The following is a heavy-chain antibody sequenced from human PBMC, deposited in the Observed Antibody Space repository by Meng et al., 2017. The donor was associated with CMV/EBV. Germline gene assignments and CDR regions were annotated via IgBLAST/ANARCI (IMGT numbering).Heavy chain of an antibody. D-gene: IGHD3-3*01. J-gene: IGHJ3*02. V-gene: IGHV4-59*01. Sequence: SETLSLTCTVSGGSISSYYWSWIRQPPGKGLEWIGYIYYSGSTNYNPSLKSRVTISVDTSKSQFSLKLSSVTAADTAVYYCARANEHYDFWSGYYRAFDIWGQGTMVTVSS. CDR2: IYYSGST. CDR1: GGSISSYY. CDR3: ARANEHYDFWSGYYRAFDI.